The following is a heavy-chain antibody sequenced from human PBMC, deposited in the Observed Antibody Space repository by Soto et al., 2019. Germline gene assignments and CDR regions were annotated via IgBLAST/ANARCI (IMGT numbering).Heavy chain of an antibody. CDR1: GGTCSSYA. J-gene: IGHJ6*03. CDR3: ARGAVAGRYYYSYMAV. CDR2: ISSNGGST. Sequence: VGSLRLSWAAAGGTCSSYAMHWVLQAPGKGLEYVSAISSNGGSTYYANSVKGRFTISRDNSKNTLYLQMGSLRAEDMAVYYCARGAVAGRYYYSYMAVWRKGTTVPVS. V-gene: IGHV3-64*01. D-gene: IGHD6-19*01.